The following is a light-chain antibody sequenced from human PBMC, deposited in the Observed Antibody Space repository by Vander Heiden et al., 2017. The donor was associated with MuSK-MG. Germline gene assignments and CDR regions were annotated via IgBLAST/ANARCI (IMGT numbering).Light chain of an antibody. V-gene: IGKV1-5*03. Sequence: DIQMTQSPSTLSASVGDRVTITCRASQTIRSWLAWYQQKPGKAPKLLIYKASSLESWVPSRFSGSGSGTEFTLTISSLQPDDFATYFCQQDNTYPLTFGGGTKVEI. CDR3: QQDNTYPLT. CDR1: QTIRSW. J-gene: IGKJ4*01. CDR2: KAS.